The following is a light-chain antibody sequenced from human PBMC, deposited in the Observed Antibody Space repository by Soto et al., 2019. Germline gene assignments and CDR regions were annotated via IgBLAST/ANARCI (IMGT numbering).Light chain of an antibody. CDR3: NSYTSSTTLV. V-gene: IGLV2-14*03. Sequence: QSALTQPASVSGSPGQSITISCTGTSSDVGGYDYVSWYQQHPGKAPKLMIYDVSSRPSGVSNRFSGSKSGSTASLTISGLQAEDEADYYCNSYTSSTTLVFGGGTKVTAL. J-gene: IGLJ2*01. CDR2: DVS. CDR1: SSDVGGYDY.